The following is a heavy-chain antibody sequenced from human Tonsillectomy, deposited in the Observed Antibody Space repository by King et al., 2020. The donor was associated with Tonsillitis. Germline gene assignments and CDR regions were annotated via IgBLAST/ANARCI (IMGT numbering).Heavy chain of an antibody. CDR2: IYYSGST. CDR3: ARHVYGAYGSLDY. J-gene: IGHJ4*02. CDR1: SGSISSSSYY. D-gene: IGHD4-17*01. Sequence: LQLQESGPGLVKPSETLSLTCTVSSGSISSSSYYWGWIRQPPGKGLEWIGTIYYSGSTYYNPSLKSRVTISVDTSKNHFSLKLSSVTAADTAVYYCARHVYGAYGSLDYWGQGTLVTVSS. V-gene: IGHV4-39*07.